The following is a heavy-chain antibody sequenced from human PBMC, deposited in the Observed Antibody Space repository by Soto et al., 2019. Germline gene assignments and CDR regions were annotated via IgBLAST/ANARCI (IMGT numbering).Heavy chain of an antibody. J-gene: IGHJ1*01. D-gene: IGHD6-19*01. CDR2: ISGSGGST. CDR3: AKDKQWLAPGAEYFQH. Sequence: GGSLRLSCAASGFTFSSYAMSWVRQAPGKGLEWVSAISGSGGSTYYADSVKGRFTISRDNSKNTLYLQMNSLRAEDTAVYYCAKDKQWLAPGAEYFQHWGQGTLVTVSS. CDR1: GFTFSSYA. V-gene: IGHV3-23*01.